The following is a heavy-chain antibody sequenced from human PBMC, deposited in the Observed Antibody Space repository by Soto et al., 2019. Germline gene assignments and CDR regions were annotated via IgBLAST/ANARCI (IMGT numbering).Heavy chain of an antibody. D-gene: IGHD3-10*01. J-gene: IGHJ6*02. CDR1: GYTFTSYD. Sequence: ASVKVSCKASGYTFTSYDINWVRQATGQGLEWMGWMNPNSGNTGYAQKFQGRVTMTRNTSISTAYMELSSLRSEDTAVYYCARVFGGSTLYMYYYGMDVWGQGTTVTVSS. V-gene: IGHV1-8*01. CDR3: ARVFGGSTLYMYYYGMDV. CDR2: MNPNSGNT.